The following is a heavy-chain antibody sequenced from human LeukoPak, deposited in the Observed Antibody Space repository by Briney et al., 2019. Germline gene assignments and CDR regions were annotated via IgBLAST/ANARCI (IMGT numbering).Heavy chain of an antibody. V-gene: IGHV3-33*01. CDR1: GFTFSSYG. J-gene: IGHJ4*02. CDR3: ARDSRDTAMVGPDY. CDR2: IWYDGSNK. Sequence: GGSLRLSCAASGFTFSSYGMHWVRQAPGKGLDWVAVIWYDGSNKYYADSVKGRFTISRDNSKNTLYLQMNSLRAEDTAVYYCARDSRDTAMVGPDYWGQGTLVTVSS. D-gene: IGHD5-18*01.